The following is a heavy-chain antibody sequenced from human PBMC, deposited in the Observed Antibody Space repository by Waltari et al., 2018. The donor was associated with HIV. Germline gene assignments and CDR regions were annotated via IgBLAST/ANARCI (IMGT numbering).Heavy chain of an antibody. CDR2: INHSGST. V-gene: IGHV4-34*01. CDR1: GGSFSGSY. Sequence: QVQLRQWGAGLLKPSETLYLTCAVYGGSFSGSYWSWIRQPPGKGLEWIGEINHSGSTNYNPSLKSRVTISVDTSKNQFSRKLTSVTAADTAVFYCARARLVSRGQYCSTTSCLPHYYYYYGMDVWGQGTTVTVSS. D-gene: IGHD2-2*01. J-gene: IGHJ6*02. CDR3: ARARLVSRGQYCSTTSCLPHYYYYYGMDV.